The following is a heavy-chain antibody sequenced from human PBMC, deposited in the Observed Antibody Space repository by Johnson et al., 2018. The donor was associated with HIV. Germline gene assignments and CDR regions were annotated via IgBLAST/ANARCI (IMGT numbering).Heavy chain of an antibody. J-gene: IGHJ3*02. Sequence: GSTYYADSVKGRFTISRDNSKNTLYLQMNSLRAEDTAVYYCAREGVAVAGTGDAFDIWGQGTMVTVSS. D-gene: IGHD6-19*01. V-gene: IGHV3-66*03. CDR3: AREGVAVAGTGDAFDI. CDR2: GST.